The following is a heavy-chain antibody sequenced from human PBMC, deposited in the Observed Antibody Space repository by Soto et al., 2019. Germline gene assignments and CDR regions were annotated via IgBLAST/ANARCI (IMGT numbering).Heavy chain of an antibody. V-gene: IGHV3-23*01. CDR1: GFTFSSYA. J-gene: IGHJ6*03. CDR2: ISGSGGST. CDR3: AKGKGGFSAAGTYYYYYYMDV. D-gene: IGHD6-13*01. Sequence: GGSLRLSCAASGFTFSSYAMSWVRQAPGKGLEWVSAISGSGGSTYYADSVKGRFTISRDNSKNTLYLQMNSLRAEDTAVYYCAKGKGGFSAAGTYYYYYYMDVWGKGTTVTVSS.